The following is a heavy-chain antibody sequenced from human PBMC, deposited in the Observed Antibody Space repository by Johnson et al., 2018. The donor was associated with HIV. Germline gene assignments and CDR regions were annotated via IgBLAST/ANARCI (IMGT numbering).Heavy chain of an antibody. CDR3: ASLGLDLLVKAPLSVVFDAFDI. D-gene: IGHD3-16*01. CDR1: GFTFDDYA. CDR2: ISWNSGSI. Sequence: VQLVESGGGLVQPGRSLRLSCAASGFTFDDYAMHWVRQAPGKGLEWVSGISWNSGSIGYGDSVKGRFTISRDNAKNSLYLQMNSLRAEDTAVYYCASLGLDLLVKAPLSVVFDAFDIWGQGTVVTVSS. V-gene: IGHV3-9*01. J-gene: IGHJ3*02.